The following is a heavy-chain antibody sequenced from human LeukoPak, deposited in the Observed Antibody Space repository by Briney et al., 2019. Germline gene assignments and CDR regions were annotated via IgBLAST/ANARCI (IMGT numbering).Heavy chain of an antibody. CDR1: GFTFSSYD. CDR2: IGTAGDT. Sequence: GGSLRLSCAASGFTFSSYDMHWVRQATGKGLEWVSAIGTAGDTYYPGSVKGRFTISRDNFKNTLYLQMNSLRVEDTAVYYCAKDRGRYSYGSVDYWGQGTLVTVSS. D-gene: IGHD5-12*01. CDR3: AKDRGRYSYGSVDY. J-gene: IGHJ4*02. V-gene: IGHV3-13*01.